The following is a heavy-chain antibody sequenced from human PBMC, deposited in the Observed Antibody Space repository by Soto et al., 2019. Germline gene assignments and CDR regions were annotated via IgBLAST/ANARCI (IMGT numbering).Heavy chain of an antibody. Sequence: QVQLVESGGGVVQPGRSLRLSCAASGFTFSSYAMHWVRQAPGKGLEWVAVISYDGSNKYYADSVKGRFTISRDNSKNTLYLQMNSLRAEDTAVYYCARVGISTSCFDYWGQGTLVTVSS. V-gene: IGHV3-30-3*01. CDR3: ARVGISTSCFDY. J-gene: IGHJ4*02. D-gene: IGHD2-2*01. CDR2: ISYDGSNK. CDR1: GFTFSSYA.